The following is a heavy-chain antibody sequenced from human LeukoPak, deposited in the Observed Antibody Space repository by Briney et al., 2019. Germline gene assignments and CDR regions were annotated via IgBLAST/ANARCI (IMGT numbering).Heavy chain of an antibody. D-gene: IGHD3-22*01. Sequence: GGSLRLSCAASGFTVSSNYMSWVRQAPGKGLEWVSVIYSGGSTYYADSVKGRFTISRDNSKNTVYLQMNSLRAEYTAVYYCAMHTYYYDSSGYYWGQGTLVTVSS. CDR2: IYSGGST. V-gene: IGHV3-66*02. CDR3: AMHTYYYDSSGYY. CDR1: GFTVSSNY. J-gene: IGHJ4*02.